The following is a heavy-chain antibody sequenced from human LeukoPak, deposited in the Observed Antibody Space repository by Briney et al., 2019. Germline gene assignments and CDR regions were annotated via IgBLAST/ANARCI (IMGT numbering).Heavy chain of an antibody. D-gene: IGHD1-26*01. CDR2: ISGSGGST. Sequence: GGSLRLSCAASGFTFSRYTMNWVRQAPGKGLEWVSAISGSGGSTYYADSVKGRFTISRDNSKNTLYLQMNSLRAEDTAVYYCARGGGGSYYGRYFDYWGQGTLVTVSS. V-gene: IGHV3-23*01. CDR3: ARGGGGSYYGRYFDY. J-gene: IGHJ4*02. CDR1: GFTFSRYT.